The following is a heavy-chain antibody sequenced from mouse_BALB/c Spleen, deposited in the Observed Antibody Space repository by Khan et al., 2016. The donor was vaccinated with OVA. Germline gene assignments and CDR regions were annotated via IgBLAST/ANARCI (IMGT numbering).Heavy chain of an antibody. CDR3: ARPNWEGFAF. D-gene: IGHD4-1*01. J-gene: IGHJ3*01. CDR2: MWSGGGT. CDR1: GFSLTNYG. Sequence: QVQLKESGPGLVQPSQSLSITCTVSGFSLTNYGIHWIRQSPGKGLEWLGVMWSGGGTDYNAAFISRLSITKDNSKSQVFFKMYNLQTNDTAIYXCARPNWEGFAFWGQGTLVTVSA. V-gene: IGHV2-2*02.